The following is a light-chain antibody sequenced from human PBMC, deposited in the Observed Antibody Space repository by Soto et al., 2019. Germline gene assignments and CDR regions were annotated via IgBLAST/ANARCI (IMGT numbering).Light chain of an antibody. CDR1: QSVSSSY. CDR2: GVS. V-gene: IGKV3-20*01. Sequence: EIVMTQSTGTLALWPGERATLSCRSSQSVSSSYLAWYQHKHGQSPRPLISGVSSRAAGVPDRFSGSESGTDGTLTISRLEHQDSPVYFGQQYDHSTRTFGQGTKVDIK. J-gene: IGKJ1*01. CDR3: QQYDHSTRT.